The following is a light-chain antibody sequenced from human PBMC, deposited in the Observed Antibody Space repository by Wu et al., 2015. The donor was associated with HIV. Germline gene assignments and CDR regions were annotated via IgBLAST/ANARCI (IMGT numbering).Light chain of an antibody. CDR1: QSISSW. CDR3: QQYKTYPWT. J-gene: IGKJ1*01. V-gene: IGKV1-5*03. Sequence: DIQMTQSPSTLSASVGDRVTITCRANQSISSWLAWYQQKPGTAPKLLIYKTSSLESGVPSRFSGSGSGTEFTLTISSLQPDDFATYYCQQYKTYPWTFGQGTKVE. CDR2: KTS.